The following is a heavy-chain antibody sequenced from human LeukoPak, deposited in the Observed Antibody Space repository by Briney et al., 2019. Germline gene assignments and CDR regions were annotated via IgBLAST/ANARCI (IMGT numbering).Heavy chain of an antibody. CDR1: GFTFSNYA. J-gene: IGHJ3*02. V-gene: IGHV3-21*01. Sequence: GGSLRLSCAASGFTFSNYAMSWVRQAPGKGLEWVSSISSSSSYIYYADSVKGRFTISRDNAKNSLYLQMNSLRAEDTAVYYCARSLYYYDSSGYSGPAGDYAFDIWGQGTMVTVSS. D-gene: IGHD3-22*01. CDR2: ISSSSSYI. CDR3: ARSLYYYDSSGYSGPAGDYAFDI.